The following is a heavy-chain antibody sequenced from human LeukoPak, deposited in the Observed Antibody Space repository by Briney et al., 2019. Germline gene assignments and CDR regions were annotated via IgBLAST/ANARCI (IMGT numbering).Heavy chain of an antibody. D-gene: IGHD1-1*01. J-gene: IGHJ4*02. CDR2: ISLNGDTT. Sequence: GGSLRLSCAVSGFSLSRNAMCWVRQAPGKGLEWVSGISLNGDTTYYAASVQGRFTISRDTSKNTLFLQMDTLRVEDTAVYYCAKEEVHNDYWGQGALVTVSS. V-gene: IGHV3-23*01. CDR3: AKEEVHNDY. CDR1: GFSLSRNA.